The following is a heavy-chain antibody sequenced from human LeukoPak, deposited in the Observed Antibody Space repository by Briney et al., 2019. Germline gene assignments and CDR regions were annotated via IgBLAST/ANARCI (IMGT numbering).Heavy chain of an antibody. CDR1: GFTVSSNS. CDR2: IYSDNT. Sequence: GGSLRLSCTVSGFTVSSNSMSWVRQAPGKGLEWVSFIYSDNTHYSDSVKGRFTISRDNSKNTLYLQMNSLRAEDTAVYYCVRRAGACSHPYDCWGQGTLVTVSS. V-gene: IGHV3-53*01. J-gene: IGHJ4*02. CDR3: VRRAGACSHPYDC. D-gene: IGHD2-21*01.